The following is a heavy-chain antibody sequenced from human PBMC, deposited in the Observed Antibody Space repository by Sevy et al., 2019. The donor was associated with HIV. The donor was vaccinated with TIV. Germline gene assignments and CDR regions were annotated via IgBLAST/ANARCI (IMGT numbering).Heavy chain of an antibody. CDR3: ARGPSGAAAGRLDS. Sequence: GGSLRLSCAASGFTFSSYWINWVRQAPGEGLEWVANINQAGNQKHYMDSVKGRFTISRDNAENAVYLQMNSLRVEDTAVYYCARGPSGAAAGRLDSWGQGTLVTVSS. J-gene: IGHJ4*02. CDR2: INQAGNQK. CDR1: GFTFSSYW. D-gene: IGHD6-13*01. V-gene: IGHV3-7*01.